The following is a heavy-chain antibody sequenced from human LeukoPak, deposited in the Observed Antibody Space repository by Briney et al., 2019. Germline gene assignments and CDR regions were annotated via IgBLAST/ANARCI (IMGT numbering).Heavy chain of an antibody. V-gene: IGHV4-30-4*01. CDR1: GGSIRSGDYY. J-gene: IGHJ6*04. Sequence: SETLSLTCTVSGGSIRSGDYYWNWLRQSPGKDLEWIGYIFYSGSAYYNPSLKSRVTISVDTSKNQFSLKLTSVTAADTAVYYCARIDYADYVLGGMDVWGKGTTVTVSS. D-gene: IGHD4-17*01. CDR3: ARIDYADYVLGGMDV. CDR2: IFYSGSA.